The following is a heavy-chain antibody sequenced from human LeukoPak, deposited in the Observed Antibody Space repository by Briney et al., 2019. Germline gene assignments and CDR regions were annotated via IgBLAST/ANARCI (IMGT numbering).Heavy chain of an antibody. CDR2: ISAYNGNT. Sequence: ASVKVSCKASGYTFTSYGISWVRQAPGRGLEWMGWISAYNGNTNYAQKLQGRVTMTTDTSTSTAYMELRSLRSDDTAVYYCARTTYDSSGYYYFDYWGQGTLVTVSS. CDR1: GYTFTSYG. CDR3: ARTTYDSSGYYYFDY. D-gene: IGHD3-22*01. V-gene: IGHV1-18*01. J-gene: IGHJ4*02.